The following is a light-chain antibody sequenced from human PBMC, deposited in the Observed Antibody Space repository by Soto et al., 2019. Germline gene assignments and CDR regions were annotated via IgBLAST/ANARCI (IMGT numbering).Light chain of an antibody. J-gene: IGKJ2*01. CDR1: QAVTDYY. CDR2: GTF. V-gene: IGKV3-20*01. CDR3: QQYGTPPYT. Sequence: EIVLTQSPGTLSLSPGEKFTLTCRASQAVTDYYFAWYQQKPGQAPKLLIFGTFNRATGIPDRFSASGSETDFTLTISTLEPEDFAVYYCQQYGTPPYTFGLGTKLGIK.